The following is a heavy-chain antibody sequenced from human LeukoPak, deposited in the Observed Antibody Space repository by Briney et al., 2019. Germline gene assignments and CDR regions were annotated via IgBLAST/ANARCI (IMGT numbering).Heavy chain of an antibody. J-gene: IGHJ4*02. CDR2: MYSGGYT. D-gene: IGHD6-6*01. V-gene: IGHV3-66*01. CDR1: GFTVSSNY. Sequence: GGSLRLSCAASGFTVSSNYMTWVRQAPGKGLEWVSVMYSGGYTYYADSVSGRFTISRDNSKNTLYLQMNSLRAEDTAIYYCAKGATRYYFDYWGQGTLVTVFS. CDR3: AKGATRYYFDY.